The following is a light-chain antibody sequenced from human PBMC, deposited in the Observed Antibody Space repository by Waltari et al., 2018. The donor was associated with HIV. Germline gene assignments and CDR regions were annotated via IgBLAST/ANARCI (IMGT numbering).Light chain of an antibody. V-gene: IGKV3-15*01. CDR2: GAS. CDR1: QSVKNN. J-gene: IGKJ1*01. CDR3: QQYNNWPGT. Sequence: ELVLTPPPATLSVSPGERATLSCRPSQSVKNNLAWYQQKPGQAPRILFYGASTRVTGIPARFSGSGSETEFTLTISSLQSEDFAVYYCQQYNNWPGTFGQGTKVEIE.